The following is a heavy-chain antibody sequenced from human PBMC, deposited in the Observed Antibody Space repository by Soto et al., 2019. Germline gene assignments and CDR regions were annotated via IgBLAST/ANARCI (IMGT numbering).Heavy chain of an antibody. CDR3: ARVHYGSGSYYNDFYYYYGMDV. CDR1: GGSISIGGYS. V-gene: IGHV4-30-2*01. J-gene: IGHJ6*02. Sequence: SETLSLTCAVSGGSISIGGYSWSWIRQPPGKGLEWIGYIYHSGSTNYNPSLKSRVTISVDTSKNQFSLKLSSVTAADTAVYYCARVHYGSGSYYNDFYYYYGMDVWGQGTTVTVSS. CDR2: IYHSGST. D-gene: IGHD3-10*01.